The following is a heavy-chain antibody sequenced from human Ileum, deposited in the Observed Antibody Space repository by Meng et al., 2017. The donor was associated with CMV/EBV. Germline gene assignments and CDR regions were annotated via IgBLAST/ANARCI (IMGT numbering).Heavy chain of an antibody. D-gene: IGHD4-11*01. Sequence: GESLKISCAASGFTFNTYAMYWVRQAPGKGLEWVSGIGGSGGKTDYADSVKGRFTISRDKSKNTLYLQMNSLRAEDTAVYYCAKATDFDYWGQGTLVTFSS. CDR2: IGGSGGKT. J-gene: IGHJ4*02. CDR3: AKATDFDY. CDR1: GFTFNTYA. V-gene: IGHV3-23*01.